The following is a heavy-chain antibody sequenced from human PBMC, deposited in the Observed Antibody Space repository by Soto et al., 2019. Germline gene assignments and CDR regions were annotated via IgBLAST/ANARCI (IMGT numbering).Heavy chain of an antibody. J-gene: IGHJ5*02. CDR2: IKEDGSEK. CDR1: GFTFSGYW. V-gene: IGHV3-7*03. D-gene: IGHD3-10*01. Sequence: XGSLRLSCSASGFTFSGYWMTWVRQAPGKGLEWVANIKEDGSEKYYVDSVKGRFTISRDNPKNSLYLQMNSLRADDTAVYYCARPLYGSGSVWFDPWGQGTLVTVSS. CDR3: ARPLYGSGSVWFDP.